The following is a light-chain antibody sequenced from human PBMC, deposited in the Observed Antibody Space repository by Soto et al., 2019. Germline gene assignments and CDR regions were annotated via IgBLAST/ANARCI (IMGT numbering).Light chain of an antibody. CDR2: GNS. CDR3: QSYDSSLSVR. Sequence: QSVLTQPPSVSGAPGQRVTISCTGSSSSIGAGYDVHWYQQRPGTAPKLLIYGNSNRPSGVPDRCSGSKSGTSASLAITGLQAEDEADYYCQSYDSSLSVRFGGGTKLTVL. V-gene: IGLV1-40*01. CDR1: SSSIGAGYD. J-gene: IGLJ2*01.